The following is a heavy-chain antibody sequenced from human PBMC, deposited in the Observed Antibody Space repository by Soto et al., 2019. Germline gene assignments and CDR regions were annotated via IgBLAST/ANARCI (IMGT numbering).Heavy chain of an antibody. Sequence: GGSLRLSCAASGFAFSISAMHWVRQAPGKGLVWVALISYDGSNKYYVDSVKGRFTISRDNSKSTLYLQMNSLRAEDTAVYYCAKAMVVVTAISGGGGFDKWGQGTLVTVSS. V-gene: IGHV3-30-3*01. CDR3: AKAMVVVTAISGGGGFDK. J-gene: IGHJ3*02. D-gene: IGHD2-21*02. CDR2: ISYDGSNK. CDR1: GFAFSISA.